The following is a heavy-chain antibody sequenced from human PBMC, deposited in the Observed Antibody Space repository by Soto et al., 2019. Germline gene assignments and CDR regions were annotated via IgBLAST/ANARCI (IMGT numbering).Heavy chain of an antibody. D-gene: IGHD1-26*01. J-gene: IGHJ5*02. CDR1: GYTFTSYG. Sequence: QVQLVQSGAEVKKPGASVKVSCKASGYTFTSYGSSWVRQAPGQGLEWMGWFSAYNGNTNYAQKLQGRVTMTTDTSTSTAYMELRSLRSDDTAVYYCARDRVGSGPLDWFDPWGQGTLVTVSS. CDR2: FSAYNGNT. V-gene: IGHV1-18*01. CDR3: ARDRVGSGPLDWFDP.